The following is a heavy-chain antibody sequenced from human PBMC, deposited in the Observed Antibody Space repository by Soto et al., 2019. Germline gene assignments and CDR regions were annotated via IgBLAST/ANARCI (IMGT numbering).Heavy chain of an antibody. J-gene: IGHJ5*02. D-gene: IGHD2-15*01. Sequence: SETLSLTCTVSGDSFTNYFWNWLRQPPGKGLEWIGFMHFIGATEYNPSLRSRVTISVDTSKSQFSLNLDSVTAADTAVYYCARDLVLGGICNGGHCPLEHWSQGTLVTVSS. CDR3: ARDLVLGGICNGGHCPLEH. V-gene: IGHV4-59*01. CDR2: MHFIGAT. CDR1: GDSFTNYF.